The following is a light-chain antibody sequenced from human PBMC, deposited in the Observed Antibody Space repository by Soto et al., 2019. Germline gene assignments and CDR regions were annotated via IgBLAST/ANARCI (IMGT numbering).Light chain of an antibody. Sequence: DIQMTQSPSTLSASVGDTVTITCRASESIDNWLAWYQQKPGKAPKLLIFAASTLIRGVPSRFSGRGSGTEFTLTSSSLQVDDYATFYCQQYHTDWTFGQGTKVEI. V-gene: IGKV1-5*01. CDR2: AAS. J-gene: IGKJ1*01. CDR1: ESIDNW. CDR3: QQYHTDWT.